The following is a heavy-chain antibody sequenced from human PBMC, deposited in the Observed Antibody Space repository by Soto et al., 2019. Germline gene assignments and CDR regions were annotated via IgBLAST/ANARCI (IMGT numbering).Heavy chain of an antibody. Sequence: EVQLLESGGGLVQPGGSLRLSCAASGFTFNNYAMTWVRQAPGKGLEWVSAISGGGDTTSYAVSVKGRFTVSRDGSMNTQYLQMSSLRAEDTALYSCAKGRGGSGSLTPRVDFWGQGTLVTVSS. V-gene: IGHV3-23*01. CDR3: AKGRGGSGSLTPRVDF. J-gene: IGHJ4*02. CDR1: GFTFNNYA. D-gene: IGHD3-10*01. CDR2: ISGGGDTT.